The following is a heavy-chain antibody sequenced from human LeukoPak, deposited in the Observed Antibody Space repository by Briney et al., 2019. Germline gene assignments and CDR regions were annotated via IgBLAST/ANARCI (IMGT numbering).Heavy chain of an antibody. CDR2: MDPNSANT. CDR1: GYTFTSFD. J-gene: IGHJ6*03. CDR3: ARGAGYDILTGYYRFYYMDV. D-gene: IGHD3-9*01. V-gene: IGHV1-8*01. Sequence: ASVKVSCKASGYTFTSFDINWVRQATGQGLEWMGWMDPNSANTAYAQKFQGRVTMTRNTSIRTVYMELSSLRSEDTAVYYCARGAGYDILTGYYRFYYMDVWGKGTTVTISS.